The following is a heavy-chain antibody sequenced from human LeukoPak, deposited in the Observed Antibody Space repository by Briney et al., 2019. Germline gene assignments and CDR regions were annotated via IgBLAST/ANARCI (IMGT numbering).Heavy chain of an antibody. CDR1: GYTFTGHY. CDR3: ATGDVTQGNPH. Sequence: ASVKASCTASGYTFTGHYIHCVRQAPGQGLKWMVWIIPNNGGTNYAQQFQGRVTMTKDTSISTAYMELTRLTSDDTAVYYCATGDVTQGNPHWGQGTLVTVSS. V-gene: IGHV1-2*02. CDR2: IIPNNGGT. J-gene: IGHJ4*02. D-gene: IGHD4-11*01.